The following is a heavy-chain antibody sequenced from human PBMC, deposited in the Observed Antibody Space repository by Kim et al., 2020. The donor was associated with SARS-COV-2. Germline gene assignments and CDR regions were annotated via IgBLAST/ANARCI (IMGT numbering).Heavy chain of an antibody. J-gene: IGHJ4*02. V-gene: IGHV4-39*02. Sequence: SETLSLTCTVSGGSITSTSYYWAWVRQPPGKGLEWIGSTYYRGSTFYNTSLKSRVSMSVDTSKTQFSLRLRSVTAADTAVYYCLRDSGPVGYGTIDSWSQGTLVTVSS. CDR3: LRDSGPVGYGTIDS. CDR1: GGSITSTSYY. CDR2: TYYRGST. D-gene: IGHD5-12*01.